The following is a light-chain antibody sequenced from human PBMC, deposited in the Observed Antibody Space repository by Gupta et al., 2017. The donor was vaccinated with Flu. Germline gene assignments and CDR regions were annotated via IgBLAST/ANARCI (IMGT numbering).Light chain of an antibody. CDR3: QQYYDWPPLT. V-gene: IGKV3-15*01. CDR2: DAS. CDR1: QSVSTK. J-gene: IGKJ4*01. Sequence: ERVILSCRASQSVSTKVACYQQKPGQAPRLLIYDASTRATGIPARFTGSGSGTEFTLLISSLQSEDFALYYCQQYYDWPPLTFGGGTKVDVK.